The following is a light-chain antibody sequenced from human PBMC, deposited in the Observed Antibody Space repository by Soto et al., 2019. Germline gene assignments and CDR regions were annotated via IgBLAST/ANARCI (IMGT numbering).Light chain of an antibody. CDR2: KAS. V-gene: IGKV1-5*03. J-gene: IGKJ1*01. CDR1: QSISSW. Sequence: TQSPDTLSASVGDRVTITCRASQSISSWLAWYQQKPGKAPKLLIYKASSLESGVPSRFSGSGSGTEFTLTISSLQPDDFATYYCQQYNSYPWTFGQGTKVDIK. CDR3: QQYNSYPWT.